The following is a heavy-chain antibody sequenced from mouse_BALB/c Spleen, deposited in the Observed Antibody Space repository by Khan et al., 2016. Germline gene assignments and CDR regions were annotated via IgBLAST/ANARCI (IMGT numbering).Heavy chain of an antibody. CDR1: GYSFPGYY. D-gene: IGHD2-4*01. J-gene: IGHJ4*01. CDR3: ARGDYDGYYAMVY. V-gene: IGHV1S34*01. Sequence: LVKTGASVKISCKASGYSFPGYYIHWVKQCNGKGLEWIGYISCYNGATNYNQKFRGTATFTVDTSSSTAYMQFKSLTSEDSAVYYGARGDYDGYYAMVYWEQGTSVTVAA. CDR2: ISCYNGAT.